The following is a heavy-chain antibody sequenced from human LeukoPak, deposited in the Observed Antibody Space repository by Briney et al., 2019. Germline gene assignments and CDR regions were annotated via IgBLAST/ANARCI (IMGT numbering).Heavy chain of an antibody. Sequence: PSETLSLTCTVSGGSISSYYWSWIRQPPGKELERIGYIYYSGSTNYNPSLKSRVTISVDTSKNQFSLKLSSVTAADTAVYYCARDQEGSSSWINWFDPWGQGTLVTVSS. V-gene: IGHV4-59*01. CDR1: GGSISSYY. CDR3: ARDQEGSSSWINWFDP. CDR2: IYYSGST. J-gene: IGHJ5*02. D-gene: IGHD6-13*01.